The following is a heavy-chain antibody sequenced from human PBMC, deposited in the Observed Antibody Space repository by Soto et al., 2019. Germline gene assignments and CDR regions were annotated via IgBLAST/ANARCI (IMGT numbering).Heavy chain of an antibody. CDR2: IYYSGST. CDR3: ARVITGITMIVVVYFDY. D-gene: IGHD3-22*01. Sequence: SETLSLTCTVSGGSISSGDYYWSWIRQPPGKGLEWIGYIYYSGSTYYNPSLKSRVTISVDTSKNQFSLKLSSVTAADTAVYYCARVITGITMIVVVYFDYWGQGTLVTVSS. V-gene: IGHV4-30-4*01. CDR1: GGSISSGDYY. J-gene: IGHJ4*02.